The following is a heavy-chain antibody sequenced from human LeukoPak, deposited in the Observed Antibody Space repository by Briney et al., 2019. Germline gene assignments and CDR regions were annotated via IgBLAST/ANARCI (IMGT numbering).Heavy chain of an antibody. Sequence: SETLSLTCTVSGGSISSSSYYWGWIRQPPGKGLEWIGSIYYSGSTYYNPSLKSRVTISVDTSKSQFSLKLSSVTAADTAVYYCARAEYYDILTGYSHFDYWGQGTLVTVSS. CDR1: GGSISSSSYY. CDR2: IYYSGST. V-gene: IGHV4-39*07. CDR3: ARAEYYDILTGYSHFDY. D-gene: IGHD3-9*01. J-gene: IGHJ4*02.